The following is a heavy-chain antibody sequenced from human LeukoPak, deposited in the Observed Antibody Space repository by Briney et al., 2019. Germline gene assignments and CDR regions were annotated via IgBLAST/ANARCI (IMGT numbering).Heavy chain of an antibody. CDR3: AKGFRGYSYGIFFDY. CDR1: GLTFSSYA. D-gene: IGHD5-18*01. V-gene: IGHV3-23*01. J-gene: IGHJ4*02. Sequence: GGSLRLSCAASGLTFSSYAMSWVRQAPGKGLEWVSSISGSGGSTYYADSVKGRFTIPRDNSKNTLYLQMNSLRAEDTAVYYCAKGFRGYSYGIFFDYWGQGTLVTVSS. CDR2: ISGSGGST.